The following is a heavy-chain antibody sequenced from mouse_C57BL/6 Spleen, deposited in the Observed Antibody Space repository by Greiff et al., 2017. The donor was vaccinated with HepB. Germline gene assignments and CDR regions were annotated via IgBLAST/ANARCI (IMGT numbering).Heavy chain of an antibody. J-gene: IGHJ2*01. CDR2: IHPNSGST. CDR3: AREDYGSSYYFDY. CDR1: GYTFTSYW. V-gene: IGHV1-64*01. D-gene: IGHD1-1*01. Sequence: VQLQQPGAELVKPGASVKLSCKASGYTFTSYWMHWVKQRPGQGLEWIGMIHPNSGSTNYNEKFKSKATLTVDKSSSTAYMQLSGLTSEDSAVYYCAREDYGSSYYFDYWGQGTTLTVSS.